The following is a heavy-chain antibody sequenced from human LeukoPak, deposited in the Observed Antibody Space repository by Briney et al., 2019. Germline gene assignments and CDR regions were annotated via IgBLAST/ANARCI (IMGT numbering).Heavy chain of an antibody. V-gene: IGHV1-69*05. J-gene: IGHJ4*02. Sequence: ASVKVSCKASGGTFSSDATSWVRQAPGQGLEWMGGIIPIFGTANYAQKFQGRVTITTDESTSTAYMELSSLRSEDTAVYYCASSSNWNYIMAYWGQGTLVTVSS. CDR2: IIPIFGTA. CDR3: ASSSNWNYIMAY. CDR1: GGTFSSDA. D-gene: IGHD1-7*01.